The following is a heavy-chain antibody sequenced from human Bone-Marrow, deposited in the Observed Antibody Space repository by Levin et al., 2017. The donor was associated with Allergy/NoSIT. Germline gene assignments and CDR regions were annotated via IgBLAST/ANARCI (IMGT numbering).Heavy chain of an antibody. CDR3: ARRSCSGGSCFPSH. CDR1: GFTFSSYA. D-gene: IGHD2-15*01. V-gene: IGHV3-30-3*01. CDR2: ISYDGSNK. Sequence: QPGGSLRLSCAASGFTFSSYAMHWVRQAPGKGLEWVAVISYDGSNKYYADSVKGRFTISRDNSKNTLYLQMNSLRAEDTAVYYCARRSCSGGSCFPSHWGQGTLVTVSS. J-gene: IGHJ4*02.